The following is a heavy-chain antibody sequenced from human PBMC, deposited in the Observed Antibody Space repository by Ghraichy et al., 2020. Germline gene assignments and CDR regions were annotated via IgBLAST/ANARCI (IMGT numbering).Heavy chain of an antibody. CDR3: ARDFFSRYCSSTSCHHYYGMDV. D-gene: IGHD2-2*01. Sequence: GGSLRLSCAASGFTFSSYWMSWVRQAPGKGLEWVANIKQDGSEKYYVDSVKGRFTISRDNAKNSLYLQMNSLRAEDTAVYYCARDFFSRYCSSTSCHHYYGMDVWGQGTTVTVSS. CDR1: GFTFSSYW. V-gene: IGHV3-7*01. J-gene: IGHJ6*02. CDR2: IKQDGSEK.